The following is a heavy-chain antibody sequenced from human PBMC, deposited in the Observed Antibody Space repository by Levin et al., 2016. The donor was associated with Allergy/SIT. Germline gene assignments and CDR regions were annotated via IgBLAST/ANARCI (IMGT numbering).Heavy chain of an antibody. Sequence: GGSLRLSCAASGFTFRNYVLAWVRQAPGKGLQWVSSITGSGDGTFYADSVKGRFTISRDNSRNTLYLQMNSLRVEDTAVYYCAKGKSSGELDWFDPWGQGTLVTVSS. CDR1: GFTFRNYV. J-gene: IGHJ5*02. D-gene: IGHD3-10*01. CDR3: AKGKSSGELDWFDP. CDR2: ITGSGDGT. V-gene: IGHV3-23*01.